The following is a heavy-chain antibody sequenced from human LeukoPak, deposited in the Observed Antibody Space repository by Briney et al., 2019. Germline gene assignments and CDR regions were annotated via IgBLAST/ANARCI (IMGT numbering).Heavy chain of an antibody. CDR2: IYPGDSDT. D-gene: IGHD6-19*01. CDR1: GYSFTNYW. Sequence: GESLKISCKGSGYSFTNYWIGWVRQMPGKGLEWMGTIYPGDSDTKYSPSFQGQVTISADKSISTAYLQWSSLKASDTAMYYCARPVNGSGWYYWGQGTLVTVSS. V-gene: IGHV5-51*01. CDR3: ARPVNGSGWYY. J-gene: IGHJ4*02.